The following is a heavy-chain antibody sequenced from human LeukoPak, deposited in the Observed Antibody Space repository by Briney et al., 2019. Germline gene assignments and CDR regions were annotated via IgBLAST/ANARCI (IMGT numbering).Heavy chain of an antibody. CDR1: GFTFDEYG. CDR3: VRGITMFQR. V-gene: IGHV3-20*04. D-gene: IGHD3-10*01. J-gene: IGHJ1*01. Sequence: GGSLRLSCAASGFTFDEYGMSWVRQAPGKGLDWVSGISLNGGSSGYADSVKGRFTISRDNAKNSLYLQMNSLRAEDTALYYCVRGITMFQRWGQGTLVTDSS. CDR2: ISLNGGSS.